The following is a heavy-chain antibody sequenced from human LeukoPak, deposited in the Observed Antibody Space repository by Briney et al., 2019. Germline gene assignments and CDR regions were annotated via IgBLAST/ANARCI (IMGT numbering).Heavy chain of an antibody. CDR1: GFTFDDSA. Sequence: PGRSLRLSCAASGFTFDDSAMHWVRQVPGKGLEWVSGISWNSGIIDYADSVKGRFTISRDNAKNSLYLQMNNLRPDDTAFYYCAEAPPYYSDSSGYFQHWGQGTLVTVSS. CDR3: AEAPPYYSDSSGYFQH. V-gene: IGHV3-9*01. D-gene: IGHD3-22*01. J-gene: IGHJ1*01. CDR2: ISWNSGII.